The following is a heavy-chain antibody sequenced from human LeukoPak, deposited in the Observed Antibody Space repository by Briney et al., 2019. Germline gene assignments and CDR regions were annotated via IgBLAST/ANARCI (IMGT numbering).Heavy chain of an antibody. D-gene: IGHD2-15*01. CDR3: ASYCSGGSCYSWGLDYFDY. CDR1: GGTFSSYA. Sequence: ASVKVSCKASGGTFSSYAISWVRQAPGQGLEWMGGIIPIFGTANYAQKFQGGVTITADESTSTAYMELSSLRSEDTAVYYCASYCSGGSCYSWGLDYFDYWGQGTLVTVSS. J-gene: IGHJ4*02. CDR2: IIPIFGTA. V-gene: IGHV1-69*13.